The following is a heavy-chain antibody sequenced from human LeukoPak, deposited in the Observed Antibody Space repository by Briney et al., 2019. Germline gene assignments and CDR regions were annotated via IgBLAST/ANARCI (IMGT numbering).Heavy chain of an antibody. J-gene: IGHJ4*02. CDR1: GDSVSSNSAT. Sequence: PSQTLSLTCAISGDSVSSNSATWNWIRQSPSRGLEWLGRTYYRSKWYNEYAPSVKGRIAFNPDTPKNQFSLQLNSVTPEDTAVYYCARALSRYFDYWGQGTLVAVSS. CDR3: ARALSRYFDY. CDR2: TYYRSKWYN. D-gene: IGHD5/OR15-5a*01. V-gene: IGHV6-1*01.